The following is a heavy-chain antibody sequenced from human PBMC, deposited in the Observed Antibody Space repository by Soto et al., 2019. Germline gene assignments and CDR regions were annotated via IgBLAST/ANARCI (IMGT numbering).Heavy chain of an antibody. D-gene: IGHD3-10*01. Sequence: QMQLVQSGPEVKKPGASVKVSCKASGFTFTSSAVQWVRQARGQRLEWIGWIVVGSGNTNYAQKFQERVTITRDRSTSNAHRELRSLRSEETAEYYSSVNARRVTDRDAFDLLGQGKMVTVSS. J-gene: IGHJ3*01. CDR1: GFTFTSSA. V-gene: IGHV1-58*01. CDR3: SVNARRVTDRDAFDL. CDR2: IVVGSGNT.